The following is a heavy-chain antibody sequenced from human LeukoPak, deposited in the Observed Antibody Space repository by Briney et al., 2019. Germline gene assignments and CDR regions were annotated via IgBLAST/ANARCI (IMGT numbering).Heavy chain of an antibody. Sequence: SETLSLTCAVYGGSFSGYYWSWIRQPPGKGLEWIGEINHSGSTNYNPSLKSRVTISVDTSKNQFTLKLSSVTAADTAVYYCARHTSSGCSSTTCYFLPDAFDIWGQGTMVTVSS. CDR1: GGSFSGYY. CDR2: INHSGST. J-gene: IGHJ3*02. D-gene: IGHD2-2*01. CDR3: ARHTSSGCSSTTCYFLPDAFDI. V-gene: IGHV4-34*01.